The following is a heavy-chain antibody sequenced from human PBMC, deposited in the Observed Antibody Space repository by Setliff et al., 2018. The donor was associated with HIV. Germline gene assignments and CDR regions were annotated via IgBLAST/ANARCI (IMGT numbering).Heavy chain of an antibody. V-gene: IGHV4-34*01. D-gene: IGHD6-13*01. CDR3: ARDKTAVPRGVDAFDI. J-gene: IGHJ3*02. CDR2: INHSGRT. CDR1: GGSFSDNY. Sequence: ETLSLTCAVYGGSFSDNYWSWIRQSPGKGLEWIGEINHSGRTKYSPSLRSRVSISVDTSKTQFSLKLSSVTAADTAVYYCARDKTAVPRGVDAFDIWGQGTMVTVSS.